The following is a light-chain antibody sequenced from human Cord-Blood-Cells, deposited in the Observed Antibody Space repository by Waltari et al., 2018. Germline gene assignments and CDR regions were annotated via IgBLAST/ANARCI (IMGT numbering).Light chain of an antibody. CDR3: QQYNSYPWT. CDR1: QSISSW. Sequence: DIQMTQSPSTLSASVGDRVTITCRASQSISSWLAWYQKKPGKAPKLLIYDASSLESGVPSRFSGSGSGTEFTLTISILQPDDFATYYCQQYNSYPWTFGQGTKVEIK. CDR2: DAS. V-gene: IGKV1-5*01. J-gene: IGKJ1*01.